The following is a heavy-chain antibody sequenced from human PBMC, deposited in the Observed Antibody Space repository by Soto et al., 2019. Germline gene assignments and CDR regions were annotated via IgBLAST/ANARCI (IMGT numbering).Heavy chain of an antibody. CDR1: EFTLRTSG. J-gene: IGHJ4*02. Sequence: QVQLVESGGGVVQPGGSLRLSCVASEFTLRTSGMHWVRQAPSKGLEWVAVISHDGSNQFYAESVKGRFTISRDNSKNMLYLQMNSLRADDSAVYFCAKDSSAAFDYWGQGTVVTVSS. D-gene: IGHD6-25*01. V-gene: IGHV3-30*18. CDR3: AKDSSAAFDY. CDR2: ISHDGSNQ.